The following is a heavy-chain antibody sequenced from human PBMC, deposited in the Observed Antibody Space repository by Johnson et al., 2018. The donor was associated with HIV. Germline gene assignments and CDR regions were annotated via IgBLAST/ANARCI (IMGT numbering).Heavy chain of an antibody. Sequence: QMLLVESGGGVVQPGRSLRLSCAASGFTFSSYAMHWVRQPPGKGLDWVSAVYSTFGTYYADSVKGRFTISRDNSKNTLYLQMNSLRAEDTAVYYCVKDQTWGKEEGAYDIWGQGTMVTVSS. V-gene: IGHV3-NL1*01. CDR3: VKDQTWGKEEGAYDI. D-gene: IGHD7-27*01. CDR2: VYSTFGT. CDR1: GFTFSSYA. J-gene: IGHJ3*02.